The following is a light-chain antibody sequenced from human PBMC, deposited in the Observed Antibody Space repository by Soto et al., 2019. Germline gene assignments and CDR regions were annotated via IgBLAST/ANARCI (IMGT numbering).Light chain of an antibody. V-gene: IGKV1-5*01. CDR3: QQSYSTPTWT. Sequence: DIEMTQSPSTLSASVGDRVTITCRASQSVSSWLAWYQQKPGKAPKLLIYDASSLESGVSSRFSGSGSGTEFTLTISSLQPEDFANYYCQQSYSTPTWTFGQGTRLEIK. J-gene: IGKJ5*01. CDR1: QSVSSW. CDR2: DAS.